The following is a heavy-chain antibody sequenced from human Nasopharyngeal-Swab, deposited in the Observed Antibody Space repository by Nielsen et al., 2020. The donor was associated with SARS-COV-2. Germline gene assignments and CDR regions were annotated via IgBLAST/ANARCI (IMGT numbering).Heavy chain of an antibody. Sequence: GESLKISCAASGFSFSTYWMTWVRQAPGKGLEWVSYISSGSSYTNYADSVKGRFTISRDNAKNSLYLQMNSLRAEDTAVYYCAREGRPQDRFDYWGQGTLVTVSS. V-gene: IGHV3-21*05. CDR3: AREGRPQDRFDY. J-gene: IGHJ4*02. CDR1: GFSFSTYW. CDR2: ISSGSSYT. D-gene: IGHD2-15*01.